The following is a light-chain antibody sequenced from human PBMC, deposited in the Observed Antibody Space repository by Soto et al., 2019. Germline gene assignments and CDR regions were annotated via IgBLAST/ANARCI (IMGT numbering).Light chain of an antibody. CDR3: GSYTISSTLMV. V-gene: IGLV2-14*01. CDR2: DVS. J-gene: IGLJ2*01. Sequence: QSALTQPASVSGSPGQSITISCTGTSSDVGGYNYVSWYQQHPGKAPKLMIYDVSNRPSGVSNRFSGSKSGNTASLTISGLQAEDDADYYCGSYTISSTLMVFGGGTKLTVL. CDR1: SSDVGGYNY.